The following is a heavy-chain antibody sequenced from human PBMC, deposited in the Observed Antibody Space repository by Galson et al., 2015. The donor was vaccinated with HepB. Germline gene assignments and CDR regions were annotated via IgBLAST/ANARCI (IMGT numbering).Heavy chain of an antibody. CDR2: IKQDGSEK. V-gene: IGHV3-7*01. J-gene: IGHJ1*01. CDR1: GFTFSSYW. Sequence: SLRLSCAASGFTFSSYWMSWVRQAPGKGLEWVANIKQDGSEKYYVDSVKGRFTISRDSAKNSLYLQMNSLRAEDTAVYYCARVRGYYDSSGYYLGYFQHWGQGTLVTVSS. CDR3: ARVRGYYDSSGYYLGYFQH. D-gene: IGHD3-22*01.